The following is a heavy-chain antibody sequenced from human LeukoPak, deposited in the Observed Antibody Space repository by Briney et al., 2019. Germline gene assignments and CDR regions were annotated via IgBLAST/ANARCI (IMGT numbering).Heavy chain of an antibody. D-gene: IGHD5-18*01. CDR1: GYTFTSYG. Sequence: GASVKVSCKASGYTFTSYGISWVRQAPGQGLEWMGWISAYNGNTNYAQKLQGRVTMTTDTSTSTAYMEPRSLRSDDTAVYYCARDRVYSYGLYYYYGMDVWGQGTTVTVSS. CDR3: ARDRVYSYGLYYYYGMDV. CDR2: ISAYNGNT. V-gene: IGHV1-18*01. J-gene: IGHJ6*02.